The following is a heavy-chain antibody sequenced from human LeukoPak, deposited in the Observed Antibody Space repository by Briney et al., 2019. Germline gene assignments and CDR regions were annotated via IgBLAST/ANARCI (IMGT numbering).Heavy chain of an antibody. V-gene: IGHV3-21*01. Sequence: GGSLRLSCAASGFTFSSYSMNWVRQAPGKGLEWVSSISSSSSYIYYADSVKGRFTISRDNAKNSLYLQMNSLRAEDTAVYYCATRIAAAGTSYFDYWGQGTLVTVSS. D-gene: IGHD6-13*01. CDR3: ATRIAAAGTSYFDY. CDR2: ISSSSSYI. CDR1: GFTFSSYS. J-gene: IGHJ4*02.